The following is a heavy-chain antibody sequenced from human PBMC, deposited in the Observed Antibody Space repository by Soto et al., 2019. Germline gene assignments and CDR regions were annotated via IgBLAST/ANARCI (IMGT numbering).Heavy chain of an antibody. V-gene: IGHV4-59*01. CDR2: IYYSGST. D-gene: IGHD3-22*01. Sequence: QVQLQESGPGLVKPSETLSLTCTVSGGSISSYYWSWIRQPPGKGLEWIGYIYYSGSTNYNPSLTSRVTISVDTSKNQFSRKLSSVTAADTAVYYCARGGCYDSSGYYCYWYFDLWGRGTLVTVSS. J-gene: IGHJ2*01. CDR3: ARGGCYDSSGYYCYWYFDL. CDR1: GGSISSYY.